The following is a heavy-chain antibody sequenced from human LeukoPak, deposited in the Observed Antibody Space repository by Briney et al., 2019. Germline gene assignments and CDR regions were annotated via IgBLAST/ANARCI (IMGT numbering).Heavy chain of an antibody. V-gene: IGHV4-34*01. D-gene: IGHD3-9*01. CDR3: ARQRILRYFDWLPNYYMDV. CDR2: INHSGST. CDR1: GGSFSGYY. Sequence: SETLSLTCAVYGGSFSGYYWSWIRQPPGKGLEWIGEINHSGSTNYNPSLKSRVTISVDTSKNQFSLKLSSVTAADTAVYYCARQRILRYFDWLPNYYMDVWGKGTTVTISS. J-gene: IGHJ6*03.